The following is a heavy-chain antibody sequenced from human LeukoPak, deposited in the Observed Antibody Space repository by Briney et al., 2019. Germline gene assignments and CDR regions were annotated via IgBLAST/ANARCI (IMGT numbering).Heavy chain of an antibody. CDR3: AKDSTKAGRRAAAGYYGMDV. CDR1: GFTFSNFG. CDR2: ISYDGSNQ. V-gene: IGHV3-30*18. Sequence: GGSLRLSCAASGFTFSNFGMHWVRQAPGKGLEWVTVISYDGSNQYYRDSVEGRFTISRDNSNNTLFLQMNSLRHEDTAVYYCAKDSTKAGRRAAAGYYGMDVWGQGTTVTVSS. D-gene: IGHD6-13*01. J-gene: IGHJ6*02.